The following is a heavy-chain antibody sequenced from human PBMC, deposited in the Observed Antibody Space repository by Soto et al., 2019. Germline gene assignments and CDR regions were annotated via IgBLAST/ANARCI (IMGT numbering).Heavy chain of an antibody. Sequence: PGGSLRLSCAASGFTFSSYWMSWVRQAPGKGLEWVANIKQDGSEKYYVDSVKGRFTISRDNAKNSLYLQMNSLRAEDTAVYYCARVRAQIAARSLNYYYGMDVWGQGTTVTVSS. CDR1: GFTFSSYW. CDR3: ARVRAQIAARSLNYYYGMDV. D-gene: IGHD6-6*01. V-gene: IGHV3-7*05. CDR2: IKQDGSEK. J-gene: IGHJ6*02.